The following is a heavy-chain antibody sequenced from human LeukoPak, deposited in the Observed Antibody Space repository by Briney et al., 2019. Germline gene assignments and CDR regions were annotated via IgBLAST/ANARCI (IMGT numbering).Heavy chain of an antibody. Sequence: GASVKVSCKASGYTFTGYYMHWVRQAPGQGLEWMGWINPNSGGTNYAQNFQGRVTMTRDTSISTAYMELSRLRSDDTAVYYCARAPQDYYYMDVWGKGTTVTVSS. J-gene: IGHJ6*03. CDR2: INPNSGGT. CDR1: GYTFTGYY. V-gene: IGHV1-2*02. CDR3: ARAPQDYYYMDV.